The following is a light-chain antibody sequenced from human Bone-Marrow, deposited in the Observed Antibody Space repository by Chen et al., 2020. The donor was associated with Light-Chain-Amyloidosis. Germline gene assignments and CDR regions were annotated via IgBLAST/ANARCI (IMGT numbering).Light chain of an antibody. CDR2: RNN. Sequence: QSVRTHPHTASGTPGQRRPSACCGSSPNSGSNYVYWYQQLPGTAPKLLLYRNNQRPSGVPDRFSGSKSGTSASLAISGLRSEDEADYYCAAWDDILSGWVFGGGTKLTVL. CDR1: SPNSGSNY. J-gene: IGLJ3*02. CDR3: AAWDDILSGWV. V-gene: IGLV1-47*01.